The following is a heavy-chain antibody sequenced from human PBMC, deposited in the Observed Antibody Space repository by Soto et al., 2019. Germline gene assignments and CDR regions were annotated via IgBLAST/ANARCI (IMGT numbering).Heavy chain of an antibody. D-gene: IGHD3-16*01. CDR2: IIPLHGTI. V-gene: IGHV1-69*11. CDR1: GGTFSSYA. J-gene: IGHJ4*02. Sequence: QVQLVQSGAVVKKPGSSVKVSCKASGGTFSSYAVSWVRQAPGQGLEWMGAIIPLHGTINYARKFQGRVTMTADESTTTVYMDLSSLRSEDTAVYYCARDRGELLHDFWGQGTLVTVSS. CDR3: ARDRGELLHDF.